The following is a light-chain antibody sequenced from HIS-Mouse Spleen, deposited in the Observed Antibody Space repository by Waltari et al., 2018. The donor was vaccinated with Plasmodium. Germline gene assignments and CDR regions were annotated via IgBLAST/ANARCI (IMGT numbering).Light chain of an antibody. V-gene: IGKV3-20*01. J-gene: IGKJ5*01. CDR3: QQYGSSPIT. Sequence: EIVLTQSPGTLSLSPGERATLSCRARQSVSSSYFAWYQQKPGQAPRLLILGASSRATGIPDRFSGSGSGTDFTLTISRLEPEDFAVYYCQQYGSSPITFGQGTRLEIK. CDR1: QSVSSSY. CDR2: GAS.